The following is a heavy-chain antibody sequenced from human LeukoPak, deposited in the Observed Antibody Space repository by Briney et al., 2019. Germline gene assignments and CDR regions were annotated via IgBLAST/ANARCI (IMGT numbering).Heavy chain of an antibody. J-gene: IGHJ4*02. CDR2: VYNTGST. CDR3: ARAVGDYGYGRYFDY. CDR1: VDSISNYY. V-gene: IGHV4-59*07. D-gene: IGHD5-12*01. Sequence: KPSHTLSLTCTVSVDSISNYYWGWMRQPAGKGLEWNRNVYNTGSTNYNPSLESRVTISVDTSKNQFSLRLSSVTAADTAVYYCARAVGDYGYGRYFDYWGQGTLVTVSS.